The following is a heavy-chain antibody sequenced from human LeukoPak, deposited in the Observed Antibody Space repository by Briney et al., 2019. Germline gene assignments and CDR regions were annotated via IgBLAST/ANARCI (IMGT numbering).Heavy chain of an antibody. Sequence: GGSLRLSCAASGFSFSVFWMHWVRQAPGKGPVWVSRIKTDGSITNYADSVKGRFTISRDNAKNTLYLQLNSLRIEDTAVYFCARARRFDTSGYRSYYYYMDVWGKGTTVTVSS. CDR3: ARARRFDTSGYRSYYYYMDV. CDR2: IKTDGSIT. CDR1: GFSFSVFW. V-gene: IGHV3-74*01. D-gene: IGHD3-22*01. J-gene: IGHJ6*03.